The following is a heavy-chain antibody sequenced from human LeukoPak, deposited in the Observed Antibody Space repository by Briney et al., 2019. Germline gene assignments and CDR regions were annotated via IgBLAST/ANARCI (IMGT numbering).Heavy chain of an antibody. CDR3: AKVPLGISGWYAEYFQH. CDR1: GFILSNYW. D-gene: IGHD6-19*01. Sequence: GGSLRLSCAASGFILSNYWMSWVRQAPGKGLEWVTNIKSDGSEINYVDSVKGRFTISRDNAKNSLYLQMNSLRAEDTAVYYCAKVPLGISGWYAEYFQHWGQGTLVTVSS. V-gene: IGHV3-7*03. J-gene: IGHJ1*01. CDR2: IKSDGSEI.